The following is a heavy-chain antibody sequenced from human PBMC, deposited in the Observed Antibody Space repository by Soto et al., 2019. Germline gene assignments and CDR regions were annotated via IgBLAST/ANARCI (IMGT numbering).Heavy chain of an antibody. J-gene: IGHJ4*02. Sequence: SVKVSCKASGGTFSSYAISWVRQAPGHGLEWMGGIIPIFGTANYAQKFQGGVTITADESTSTAYMELSSLRSEDTAVYYCASAPNYYDSSGYGSFDYWGQGTLVTVSS. CDR1: GGTFSSYA. CDR2: IIPIFGTA. V-gene: IGHV1-69*13. CDR3: ASAPNYYDSSGYGSFDY. D-gene: IGHD3-22*01.